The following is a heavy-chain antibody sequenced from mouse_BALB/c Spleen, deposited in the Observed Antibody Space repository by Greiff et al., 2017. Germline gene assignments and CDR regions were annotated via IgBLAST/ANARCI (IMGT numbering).Heavy chain of an antibody. CDR2: ISCYNGAT. CDR3: AREVGGTAMDY. CDR1: GYSFTGYY. Sequence: LVKTGASVKISCKASGYSFTGYYMLWVKQSHGKSLEWIGYISCYNGATSYNQKFKGKATFTVDTSSSTAYMQFNSLTSEDSAVYYCAREVGGTAMDYWGQGTSVTVSS. D-gene: IGHD1-1*02. V-gene: IGHV1S34*01. J-gene: IGHJ4*01.